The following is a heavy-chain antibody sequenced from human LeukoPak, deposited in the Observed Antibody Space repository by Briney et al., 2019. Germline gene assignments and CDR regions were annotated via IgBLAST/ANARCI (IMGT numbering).Heavy chain of an antibody. J-gene: IGHJ1*01. CDR2: IYYSGST. CDR3: AREDQQLQYFQH. V-gene: IGHV4-39*07. D-gene: IGHD6-13*01. Sequence: SETLSLTCTVSGGSISSGNYYWGWIRQPPGKGLEWIGSIYYSGSTYYNPSLKSRVTISVDTSKNQFSLKLSSVTAADTAVYYCAREDQQLQYFQHWGQGTLVTVSS. CDR1: GGSISSGNYY.